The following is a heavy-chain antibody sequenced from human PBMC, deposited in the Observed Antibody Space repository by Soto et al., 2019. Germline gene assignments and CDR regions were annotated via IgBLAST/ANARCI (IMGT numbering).Heavy chain of an antibody. CDR1: GFNFSTYW. Sequence: EVHLVESGGGLVQPGGCLRLSCATSGFNFSTYWVHWVRQVPGKGLVWVSRINSDGTITDYADSVKGRFTTSRDNAKKTLYLEINSMSADATALYYCTRDGGGRDYWGFDNWGPGTLVTVSS. D-gene: IGHD1-26*01. J-gene: IGHJ4*02. V-gene: IGHV3-74*01. CDR3: TRDGGGRDYWGFDN. CDR2: INSDGTIT.